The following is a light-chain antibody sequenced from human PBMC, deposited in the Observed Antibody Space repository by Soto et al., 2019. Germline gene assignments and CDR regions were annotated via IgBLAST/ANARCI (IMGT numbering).Light chain of an antibody. V-gene: IGLV2-14*01. CDR2: EVS. Sequence: QSVLTQRASVSGSPGQSITISCTGTSSDVGGYNFVSWYQQHPGKAPKVMIFEVSNRPSGVSNRFSGSKSGNTASLTISGLQAEDEADYYCSSYTTSSTRVFGGGTKVTVL. CDR1: SSDVGGYNF. J-gene: IGLJ3*02. CDR3: SSYTTSSTRV.